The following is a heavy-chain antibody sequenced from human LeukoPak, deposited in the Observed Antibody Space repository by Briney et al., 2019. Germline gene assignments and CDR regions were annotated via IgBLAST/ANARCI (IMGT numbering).Heavy chain of an antibody. CDR3: ASTLRISILDY. CDR2: ISYDGSNK. Sequence: GGSLRLSCAASGFTFSSYAMHWVRQAPGKGLEWVAVISYDGSNKYYADSVKGRFTISRDNSKNTLYLQMNSLRAEDTAVYYCASTLRISILDYWGQGTLVTVSS. V-gene: IGHV3-30-3*01. D-gene: IGHD5-12*01. J-gene: IGHJ4*02. CDR1: GFTFSSYA.